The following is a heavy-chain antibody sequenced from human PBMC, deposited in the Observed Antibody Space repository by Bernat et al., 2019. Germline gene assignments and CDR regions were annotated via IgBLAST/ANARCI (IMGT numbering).Heavy chain of an antibody. CDR1: GFTFSSYS. D-gene: IGHD4-17*01. CDR3: ARVHRNPTVTTGYYYYYMDV. V-gene: IGHV3-21*05. CDR2: ISSSSSYI. J-gene: IGHJ6*03. Sequence: EVQLVESGGGLVKPGGSLRLSCAASGFTFSSYSMNWVRQAPGKGLEWVSYISSSSSYIYYADSVKGRFTMSRDNAKSSLYLQRNSLRAEDTAVYYCARVHRNPTVTTGYYYYYMDVWGKGTTVTVAS.